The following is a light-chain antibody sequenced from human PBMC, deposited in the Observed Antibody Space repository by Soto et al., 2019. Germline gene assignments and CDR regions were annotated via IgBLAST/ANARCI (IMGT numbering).Light chain of an antibody. V-gene: IGKV1-17*03. CDR2: AAS. Sequence: DIQMTQSPPAMSASVGDGVTITCRASQDIRNGLAWFQQKPGQVPKRLIYAASSLQSGVPSRFSAYGSGTEFTLTISSLQPEDFATYYCRQHNEYPRTFGQGTKVEF. CDR3: RQHNEYPRT. J-gene: IGKJ1*01. CDR1: QDIRNG.